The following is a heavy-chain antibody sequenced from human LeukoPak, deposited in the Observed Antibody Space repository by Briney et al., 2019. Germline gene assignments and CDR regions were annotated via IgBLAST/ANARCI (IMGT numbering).Heavy chain of an antibody. CDR3: ARDRPLLLWFGESGGDTFDI. CDR1: EFTFSDYY. J-gene: IGHJ3*02. Sequence: PGGSLRLSCAASEFTFSDYYMSWIRQAPGQGLEWISYISSSGSAIYYADSVKGRFIISRDNAKNSLYLQMNSLRAEDTAVYYCARDRPLLLWFGESGGDTFDIWGQGTMVTVSS. D-gene: IGHD3-10*01. V-gene: IGHV3-11*04. CDR2: ISSSGSAI.